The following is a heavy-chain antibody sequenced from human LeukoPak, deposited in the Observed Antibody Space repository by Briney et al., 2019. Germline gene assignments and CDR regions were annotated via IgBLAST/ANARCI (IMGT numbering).Heavy chain of an antibody. J-gene: IGHJ6*03. CDR1: GYTFTGYY. CDR3: ARAFGELLTSPYYYYYMDV. Sequence: ASVKVSCKASGYTFTGYYMHWARQAPGQGLEWMGWINPNSGGTNYAQKFQGRVTMTRDTSISTAYMELSRLRSDDTAVYYCARAFGELLTSPYYYYYMDVWGKGTTVTVSS. CDR2: INPNSGGT. V-gene: IGHV1-2*02. D-gene: IGHD3-10*01.